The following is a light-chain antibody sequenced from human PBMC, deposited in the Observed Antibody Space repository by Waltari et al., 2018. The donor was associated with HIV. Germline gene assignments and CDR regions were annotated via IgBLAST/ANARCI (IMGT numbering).Light chain of an antibody. Sequence: QSALTQPPSASGSPGETVTLSCPGTSNDIGLYNYVSWFQQHPGKVPKLVMFEVSQRPSGVPERFSGSKSGYTASLTVSGLQPDDEADYFCSSFAGNDFFVFGGGTRLTVL. V-gene: IGLV2-8*01. J-gene: IGLJ2*01. CDR1: SNDIGLYNY. CDR3: SSFAGNDFFV. CDR2: EVS.